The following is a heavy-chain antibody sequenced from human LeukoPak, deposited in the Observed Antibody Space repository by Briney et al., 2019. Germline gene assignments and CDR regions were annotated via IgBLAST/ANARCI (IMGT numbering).Heavy chain of an antibody. J-gene: IGHJ4*02. Sequence: PGGSLRLSCTASRFSLRSYSINWVRQAPGKGLEWVSYISSSSSTIYYADSVKGRFTISRDNAKNSLYLQMNSLRAEDTAVYYCATFVARGYWGQGTLVTVSS. CDR1: RFSLRSYS. D-gene: IGHD2-15*01. CDR3: ATFVARGY. CDR2: ISSSSSTI. V-gene: IGHV3-48*01.